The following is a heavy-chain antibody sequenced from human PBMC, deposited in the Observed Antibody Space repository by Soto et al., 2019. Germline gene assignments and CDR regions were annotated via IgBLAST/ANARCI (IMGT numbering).Heavy chain of an antibody. J-gene: IGHJ3*01. D-gene: IGHD2-15*01. CDR1: GASIRGVDYF. V-gene: IGHV4-31*03. CDR2: IYASGSA. CDR3: AREGKDISTHGGWNAFDH. Sequence: QVQLQEAGPGLVKPSQTLSLTCTVSGASIRGVDYFWTWLRQRPGKGLEWLGNIYASGSAYTNPSLKSRVGHSVDTSQNQFALSLTSVTAADSAVYYCAREGKDISTHGGWNAFDHWGQGTEVSVFS.